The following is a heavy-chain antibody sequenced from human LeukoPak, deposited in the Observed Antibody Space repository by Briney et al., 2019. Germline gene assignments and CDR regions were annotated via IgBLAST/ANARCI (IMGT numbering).Heavy chain of an antibody. CDR3: AKWRKWDVTPFYY. J-gene: IGHJ4*02. Sequence: PGGSLSLSCAASGFTFSIYSMNWVRQPPGKGLEWVSTINGGGGSTYYADSVNGRSTISSDNSKNTLYLLVNILRAEDTVVYYCAKWRKWDVTPFYYWGQGTLVTVSS. D-gene: IGHD1-26*01. CDR1: GFTFSIYS. V-gene: IGHV3-23*01. CDR2: INGGGGST.